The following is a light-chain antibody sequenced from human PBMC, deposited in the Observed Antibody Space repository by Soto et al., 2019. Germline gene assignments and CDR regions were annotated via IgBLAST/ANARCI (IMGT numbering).Light chain of an antibody. Sequence: ERVITHSPATLSVSPGERATLSCRASQSVSSNLAWYQQKPGQAPRLLIYGASTRATGIPARFSGSGSGTEFTLTISSLQSEDFAVYYCQQYNNWPPWTFGQGTKVDIK. CDR3: QQYNNWPPWT. CDR1: QSVSSN. V-gene: IGKV3-15*01. J-gene: IGKJ1*01. CDR2: GAS.